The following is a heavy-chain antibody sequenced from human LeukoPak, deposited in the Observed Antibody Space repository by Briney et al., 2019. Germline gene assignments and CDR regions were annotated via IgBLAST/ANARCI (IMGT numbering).Heavy chain of an antibody. CDR2: INWNGGST. D-gene: IGHD2-21*02. Sequence: GGSLRLSCAASGFTFDDYGMSWVRQAPGKGLEWVSDINWNGGSTGYADSVKGRFTISRDNAKNSLYLQMNSLRAEDTALYYCAREGAYCGGDCPYYMDVWGKGTTVTVSS. J-gene: IGHJ6*03. CDR1: GFTFDDYG. CDR3: AREGAYCGGDCPYYMDV. V-gene: IGHV3-20*04.